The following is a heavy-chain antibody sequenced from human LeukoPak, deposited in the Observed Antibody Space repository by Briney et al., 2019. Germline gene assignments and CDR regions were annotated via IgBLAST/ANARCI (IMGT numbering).Heavy chain of an antibody. D-gene: IGHD6-19*01. J-gene: IGHJ4*02. CDR2: IYYSGNT. CDR1: GGSMSSFY. V-gene: IGHV4-59*01. CDR3: ARGGWYQDY. Sequence: PSETLSLTCTVSGGSMSSFYWSWFRQPPGKGLEWIGCIYYSGNTNYNPSLKSRVTISVDTSKNQFSLKLSSVTAADTAVYYCARGGWYQDYWGQGTLVTVSS.